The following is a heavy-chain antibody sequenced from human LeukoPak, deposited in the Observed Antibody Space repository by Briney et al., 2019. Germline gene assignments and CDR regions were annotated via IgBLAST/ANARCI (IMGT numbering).Heavy chain of an antibody. CDR1: GFTFSSNA. Sequence: GGSLRLSCAASGFTFSSNAMSWVRQAPGEGLEWVSAISGSGGNTYYADSVKGRFTISRDNSKNTLFLQMNSLRAEDTAVYYGAKELIDRGITWGFDYWGQGTLVTVSS. D-gene: IGHD3-10*01. CDR3: AKELIDRGITWGFDY. J-gene: IGHJ4*02. CDR2: ISGSGGNT. V-gene: IGHV3-23*01.